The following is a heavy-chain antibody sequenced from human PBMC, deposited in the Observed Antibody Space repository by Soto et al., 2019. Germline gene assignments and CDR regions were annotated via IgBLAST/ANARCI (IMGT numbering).Heavy chain of an antibody. Sequence: PSETLSLTCTVSGGSISSYYWSWIRQPPGKGLEWIGYIYYSGSTYYNPSLKSRVTISVDTSKNQFSLKLSSVTAADTAVYYCATQGVGGSYVYTFDPWGQGTLVTVSS. D-gene: IGHD1-26*01. CDR1: GGSISSYY. CDR3: ATQGVGGSYVYTFDP. CDR2: IYYSGST. J-gene: IGHJ5*02. V-gene: IGHV4-59*04.